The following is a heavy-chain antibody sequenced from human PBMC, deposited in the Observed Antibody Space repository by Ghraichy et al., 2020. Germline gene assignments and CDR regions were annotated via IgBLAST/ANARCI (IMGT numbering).Heavy chain of an antibody. J-gene: IGHJ5*02. CDR3: ARASITGTPWFDP. CDR1: GFTFSDYY. CDR2: ISSSGSTI. Sequence: GESLNISCAASGFTFSDYYMSWIRQAPGKGLEWVLYISSSGSTIYYADSVKGRFTISRDNAKNSLYLQMNSLRAEDTAVYYCARASITGTPWFDPWGQGTLVTVSS. V-gene: IGHV3-11*01. D-gene: IGHD1-7*01.